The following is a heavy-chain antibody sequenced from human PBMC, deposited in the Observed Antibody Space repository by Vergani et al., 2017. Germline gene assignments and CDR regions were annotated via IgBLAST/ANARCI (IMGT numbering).Heavy chain of an antibody. CDR2: ISSSSSYI. Sequence: ELQLVESGGGLVQPGGSLRLSCAASGSTVSGNYMTWVRQAPGKGLEWVSSISSSSSYIYYADSVKGRFTISRDNAKNSLYLQMNSLRAEDTAVYYCARDLNLSSGWYLTNYYYYGMDVWGQGTTVTVSS. CDR3: ARDLNLSSGWYLTNYYYYGMDV. J-gene: IGHJ6*02. CDR1: GSTVSGNY. V-gene: IGHV3-21*01. D-gene: IGHD6-19*01.